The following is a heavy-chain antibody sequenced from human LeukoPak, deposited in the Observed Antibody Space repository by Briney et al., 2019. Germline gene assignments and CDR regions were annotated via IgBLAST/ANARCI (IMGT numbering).Heavy chain of an antibody. Sequence: PSETLSLTCAVYGGSFSGYYWSWIRQPPGKGLEWIGEINHSGSTNYNPSLKSRVTISVDTSKNQFSLKLSSVTAADTAVYYCARDKRGHSGYDLMSRTNYYYYYGMDVWGQGTTVTVSS. D-gene: IGHD5-12*01. CDR1: GGSFSGYY. V-gene: IGHV4-34*01. CDR2: INHSGST. CDR3: ARDKRGHSGYDLMSRTNYYYYYGMDV. J-gene: IGHJ6*02.